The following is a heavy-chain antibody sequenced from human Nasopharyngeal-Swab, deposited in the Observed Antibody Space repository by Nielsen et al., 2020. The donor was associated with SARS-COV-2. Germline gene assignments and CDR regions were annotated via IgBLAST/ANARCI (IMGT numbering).Heavy chain of an antibody. D-gene: IGHD2-2*01. CDR2: IYHSGST. J-gene: IGHJ6*03. Sequence: SETLSLTCAVSGGSINSGDNSWSWIRQPPGKGLEWIGYIYHSGSTYYNPSLKSRVTISVDTSKNQFSLKLSSVTAADTAVYYCARVRIVVVPAAKRVNYMDVWGKGTTVTVSS. V-gene: IGHV4-30-2*01. CDR1: GGSINSGDNS. CDR3: ARVRIVVVPAAKRVNYMDV.